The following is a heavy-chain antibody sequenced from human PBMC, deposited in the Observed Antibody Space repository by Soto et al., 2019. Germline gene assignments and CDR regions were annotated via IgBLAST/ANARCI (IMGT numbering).Heavy chain of an antibody. CDR3: ARLLRYCSSTSPPCYYYGMDV. V-gene: IGHV1-69*13. D-gene: IGHD2-2*01. CDR1: GGTFSSYA. CDR2: IIPIFGTA. Sequence: ASVKVSCKASGGTFSSYAISWVRQAPGQGLEWMGGIIPIFGTANYAQKFQGRVTITADESTSPAYMELSSLRSEDTAVYYCARLLRYCSSTSPPCYYYGMDVWGQGTTVTVSS. J-gene: IGHJ6*02.